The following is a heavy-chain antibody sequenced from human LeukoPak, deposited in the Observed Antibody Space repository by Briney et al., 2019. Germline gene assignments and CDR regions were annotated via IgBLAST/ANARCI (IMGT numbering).Heavy chain of an antibody. V-gene: IGHV4-59*08. CDR1: GGSISSYY. CDR2: IYYSGST. D-gene: IGHD3-10*01. CDR3: ARQVGYYYGSGDPSNWFDP. J-gene: IGHJ5*02. Sequence: SETLSLTCTVSGGSISSYYWSWIRQPPGNGLEWIGYIYYSGSTNYNPSLKSRVTISVDTSKNQFSLKLSSVTAADTAVYYCARQVGYYYGSGDPSNWFDPWGQGTLVTVSS.